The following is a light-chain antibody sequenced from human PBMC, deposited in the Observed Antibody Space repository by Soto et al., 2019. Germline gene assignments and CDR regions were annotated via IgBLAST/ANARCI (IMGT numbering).Light chain of an antibody. CDR2: GAS. J-gene: IGKJ1*01. CDR3: QRYGS. CDR1: QSVSSSH. V-gene: IGKV3-20*01. Sequence: EIVLTQSPGTLSLSPGERATLSCRASQSVSSSHLAWYQQKHGQAPRLLIYGASSRATGIPDRFSGSGSGTDFTLTISRLEPEDFAVYYCQRYGSVGQGTKVDIK.